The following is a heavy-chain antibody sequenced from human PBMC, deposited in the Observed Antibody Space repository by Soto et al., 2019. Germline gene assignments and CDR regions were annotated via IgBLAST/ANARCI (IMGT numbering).Heavy chain of an antibody. CDR1: GGTFSSYA. J-gene: IGHJ5*02. CDR2: IIPIFGTA. V-gene: IGHV1-69*13. Sequence: RASVKVSCKASGGTFSSYAISWVRQAPGQGLEWMGGIIPIFGTANYAQKFQGRVTITADESTSTAYMELSSLRSEDTAVYYCARDLVTGTTEDWFDPWGQGTLVTVSS. D-gene: IGHD1-7*01. CDR3: ARDLVTGTTEDWFDP.